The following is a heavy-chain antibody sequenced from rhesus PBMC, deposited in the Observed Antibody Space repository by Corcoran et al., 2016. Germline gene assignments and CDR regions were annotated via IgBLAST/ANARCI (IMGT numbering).Heavy chain of an antibody. Sequence: QVQLQESGPGLVKPSETLSLTCAVSGYSISSGYNWGWIRQPPGKGLESIGYISGSSGSTYYNPSLSSRVTISKDTSKNQFSLKLSSVTAADTAVYYCARRGSYSGIDDWGQGVLVTVSS. CDR2: ISGSSGST. V-gene: IGHV4-99*01. CDR1: GYSISSGYN. CDR3: ARRGSYSGIDD. D-gene: IGHD3-16*01. J-gene: IGHJ4*01.